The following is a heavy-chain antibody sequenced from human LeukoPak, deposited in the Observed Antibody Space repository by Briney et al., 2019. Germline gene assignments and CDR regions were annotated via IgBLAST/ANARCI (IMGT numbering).Heavy chain of an antibody. CDR3: ARVLSGWASRRGFDP. J-gene: IGHJ5*02. CDR2: MNPNSGNT. CDR1: GYTFTSYD. D-gene: IGHD3-10*01. Sequence: ASVKVSCKASGYTFTSYDINWVRQATGQGLEWMGWMNPNSGNTGYAQKFQGRVTMTRNTSISTAYMELSSLRSDDTAVYYCARVLSGWASRRGFDPWGQGTLVTVSS. V-gene: IGHV1-8*01.